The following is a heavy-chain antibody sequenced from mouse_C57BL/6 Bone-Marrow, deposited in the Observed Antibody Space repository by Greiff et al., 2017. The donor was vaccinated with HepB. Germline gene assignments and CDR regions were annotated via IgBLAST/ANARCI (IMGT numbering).Heavy chain of an antibody. Sequence: EVKLMESGGGLVQPGGSLKLSCAASGFTFSDYYMYWVRQTPEKRLEWVAYISNGGGSTYYPDTVKGRFTISRDNAKNTLYLQMSRLKSEDTAMYYCARMVPYWYFDVWGTGTTVTVSS. CDR3: ARMVPYWYFDV. J-gene: IGHJ1*03. CDR1: GFTFSDYY. D-gene: IGHD2-3*01. V-gene: IGHV5-12*01. CDR2: ISNGGGST.